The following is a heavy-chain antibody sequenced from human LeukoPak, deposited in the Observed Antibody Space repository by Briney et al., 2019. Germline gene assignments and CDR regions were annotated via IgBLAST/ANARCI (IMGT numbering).Heavy chain of an antibody. J-gene: IGHJ5*02. CDR2: IRYDGSNK. CDR1: GFTFSSYG. V-gene: IGHV3-30*02. Sequence: GGSLRLSCAASGFTFSSYGMHWVRQAPGKGLEWVAFIRYDGSNKYYADSVKGRFTISRDNSKNTLYLQMNSLRAEDTAVYYRAKERLVGAFGSGSSAYNWFDPWGQGTLVTVSS. D-gene: IGHD1-26*01. CDR3: AKERLVGAFGSGSSAYNWFDP.